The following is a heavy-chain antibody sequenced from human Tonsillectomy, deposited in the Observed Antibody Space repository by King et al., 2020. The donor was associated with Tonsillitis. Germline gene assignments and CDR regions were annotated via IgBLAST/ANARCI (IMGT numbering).Heavy chain of an antibody. CDR2: IYYSGST. CDR1: GGSISSYY. D-gene: IGHD6-19*01. V-gene: IGHV4-59*08. J-gene: IGHJ5*02. CDR3: ARRTGYSSDCYPS. Sequence: VQLQESGPGLVKPSETLSLTCTVSGGSISSYYWSWIRQPPGKGLEWIGYIYYSGSTNYNPSLKSRVTISIDTSKNQFSLKLSSVTDADTAVYYCARRTGYSSDCYPSWGQGPLVTVSS.